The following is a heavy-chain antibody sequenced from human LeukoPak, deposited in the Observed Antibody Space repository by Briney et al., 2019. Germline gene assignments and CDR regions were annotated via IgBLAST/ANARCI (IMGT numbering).Heavy chain of an antibody. V-gene: IGHV3-9*01. D-gene: IGHD6-6*01. Sequence: QPGGSLRLSCAASGFTFDDYAMPWVRQAPGKGLEWVSGISWNNGSIGYADSVKGRFTISRDNAKNSLYLQMNSLRAEDTALYYCAKSLGSSPSPPDYWGQGTLVTVSS. CDR2: ISWNNGSI. J-gene: IGHJ4*02. CDR1: GFTFDDYA. CDR3: AKSLGSSPSPPDY.